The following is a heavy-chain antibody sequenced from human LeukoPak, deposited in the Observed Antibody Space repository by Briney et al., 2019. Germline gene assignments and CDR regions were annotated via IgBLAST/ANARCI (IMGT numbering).Heavy chain of an antibody. V-gene: IGHV3-30*18. D-gene: IGHD6-13*01. Sequence: GGSLRLSCAAFGLSFSSYGMHWVRQGPGKGPEWVAAISPDGDKEYYADSVKGRITISRDNSKNTLYLQMNSLTTDDTAVYYCAKDGPYTSSFDYWGQGTLVTVSS. J-gene: IGHJ4*02. CDR1: GLSFSSYG. CDR3: AKDGPYTSSFDY. CDR2: ISPDGDKE.